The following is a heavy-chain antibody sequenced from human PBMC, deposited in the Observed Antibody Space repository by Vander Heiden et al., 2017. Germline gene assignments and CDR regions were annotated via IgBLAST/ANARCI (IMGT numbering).Heavy chain of an antibody. V-gene: IGHV3-23*01. CDR1: GFSFRNYA. J-gene: IGHJ4*02. D-gene: IGHD3-3*01. Sequence: EVQLLESGGDLVQPGGSLRLSCAASGFSFRNYAMSGVRQAPGKGLEWVSSISGSGDNTYYADSVKGRFTISRDNSKNTLYLRVNSLRAEDTAVYYCAKEYYDFWNGYPYYFDYWGQGTLVTVSS. CDR2: ISGSGDNT. CDR3: AKEYYDFWNGYPYYFDY.